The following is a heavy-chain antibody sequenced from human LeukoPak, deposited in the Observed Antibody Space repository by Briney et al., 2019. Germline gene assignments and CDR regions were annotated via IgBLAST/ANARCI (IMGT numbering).Heavy chain of an antibody. J-gene: IGHJ4*02. CDR1: GFTFTRYA. Sequence: GGSLRLSCAASGFTFTRYAMHWVRQAPGKGLEWVAVISGDGTDKYYADSVKGRFTISRDSAKNTLYLQMNSLRAEDTAVYYCARALITMIRGVIDYWGQGTLVTVSS. CDR3: ARALITMIRGVIDY. CDR2: ISGDGTDK. D-gene: IGHD3-10*01. V-gene: IGHV3-30-3*01.